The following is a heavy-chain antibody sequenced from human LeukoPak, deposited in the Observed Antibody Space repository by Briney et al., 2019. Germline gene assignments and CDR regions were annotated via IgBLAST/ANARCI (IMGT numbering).Heavy chain of an antibody. J-gene: IGHJ4*02. V-gene: IGHV4-59*01. CDR1: GGSIGSYY. CDR3: ARESWDTMVRGAVSDS. D-gene: IGHD3-10*01. CDR2: IYYSGHS. Sequence: PSETLSLTCTISGGSIGSYYWTWIRQPPGKGLEWIGYIYYSGHSNYNPSLKTRVTISVDTSKNQFSLKLTSVTAADTAVYYCARESWDTMVRGAVSDSWGQGSLVTVSS.